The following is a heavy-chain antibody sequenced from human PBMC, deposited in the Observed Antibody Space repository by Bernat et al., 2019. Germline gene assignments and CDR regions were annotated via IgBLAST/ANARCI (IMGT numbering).Heavy chain of an antibody. CDR3: ARHERGTGLGSAFDI. Sequence: QLQLQESGPGLVKPSETLSLTCTVSGGSISSSSYYWGWIRQPPGKGLEWIGSIYYSGSTYYNPSLKSRVTISVDTSKNQFSLKLSSVTAADMAVYYCARHERGTGLGSAFDIWGQGTMVTVSS. J-gene: IGHJ3*02. CDR1: GGSISSSSYY. CDR2: IYYSGST. D-gene: IGHD3-16*01. V-gene: IGHV4-39*01.